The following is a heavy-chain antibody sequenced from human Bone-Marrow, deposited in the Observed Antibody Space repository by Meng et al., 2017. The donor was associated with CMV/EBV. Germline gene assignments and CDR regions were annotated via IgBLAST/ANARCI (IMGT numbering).Heavy chain of an antibody. CDR2: INPNSGGI. CDR1: GYTFTGNF. V-gene: IGHV1-2*02. D-gene: IGHD4-23*01. J-gene: IGHJ4*02. Sequence: ASVKVSCKASGYTFTGNFIHWVRQAPGQGLEWMGWINPNSGGINLAQKFQGRVTMTRDTSFNTAYMDLRTLKSDDTAVYYCARGSDSGNSFEYFDFWGPGKLVTVAS. CDR3: ARGSDSGNSFEYFDF.